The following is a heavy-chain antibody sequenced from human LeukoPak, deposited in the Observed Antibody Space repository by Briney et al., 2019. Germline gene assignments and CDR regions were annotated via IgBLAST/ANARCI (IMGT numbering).Heavy chain of an antibody. D-gene: IGHD6-19*01. J-gene: IGHJ4*02. CDR2: INHSGST. V-gene: IGHV4-34*01. CDR3: ARAAVAGTPNY. Sequence: SETLSLTCAVYGGSFSGYYWSWIRQPPGKGLEWIGEINHSGSTNYNPSLKSRVTISVDTSKNQFSLKLSSVTAADTAVYYCARAAVAGTPNYWGQGTLVTVSS. CDR1: GGSFSGYY.